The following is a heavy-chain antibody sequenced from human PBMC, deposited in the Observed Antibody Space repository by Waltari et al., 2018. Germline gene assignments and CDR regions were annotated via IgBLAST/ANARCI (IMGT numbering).Heavy chain of an antibody. CDR2: VLGTGKT. CDR1: GDSVTSTNW. Sequence: QLQESGPGLVKPSGTLSLSCAVSGDSVTSTNWWSWVRQSPQRGLEWIGPVLGTGKTNYSPSFASRVTMSLDASNNQFSLKVTSATAADTAVYYCARDRGRGLYLDVWGPGTLVTVSP. J-gene: IGHJ4*02. CDR3: ARDRGRGLYLDV. D-gene: IGHD2-15*01. V-gene: IGHV4-4*02.